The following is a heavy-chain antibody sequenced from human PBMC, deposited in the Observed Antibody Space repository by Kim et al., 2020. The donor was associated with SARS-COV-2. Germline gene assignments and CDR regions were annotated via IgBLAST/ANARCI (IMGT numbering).Heavy chain of an antibody. V-gene: IGHV3-30*18. CDR3: AKGFLSAADDYMDY. CDR2: ISYDGSNK. Sequence: GGSLRLSCAASGFTFSSYGMHWVRQAPGKGLEWVAVISYDGSNKYYADSVKGRFTISRDNSKNTLYLQMNSLRAEDTAVYYCAKGFLSAADDYMDYWGQG. D-gene: IGHD3-16*01. J-gene: IGHJ4*02. CDR1: GFTFSSYG.